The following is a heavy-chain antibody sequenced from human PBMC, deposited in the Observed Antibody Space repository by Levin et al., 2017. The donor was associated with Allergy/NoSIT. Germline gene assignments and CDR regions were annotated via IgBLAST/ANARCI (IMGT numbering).Heavy chain of an antibody. J-gene: IGHJ6*02. Sequence: ASVKVSCKASGYTFTSYGISWVRQAPGQGLEWMGWISAYNGNTNYAQKLQGRVTMTTDTSTSTAYMELRSLRSDDTAVYYCARIAARPEYYYYGMDVWGQGTTVTVSS. CDR1: GYTFTSYG. D-gene: IGHD6-6*01. CDR2: ISAYNGNT. V-gene: IGHV1-18*01. CDR3: ARIAARPEYYYYGMDV.